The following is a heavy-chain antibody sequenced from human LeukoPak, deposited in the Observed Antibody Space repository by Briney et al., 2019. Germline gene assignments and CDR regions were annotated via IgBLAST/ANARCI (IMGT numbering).Heavy chain of an antibody. CDR3: ARALNFDWLLYHPFDY. CDR1: GYTFTRYD. J-gene: IGHJ4*02. CDR2: MNPNSGNT. V-gene: IGHV1-8*01. D-gene: IGHD3-9*01. Sequence: ASVKVSCKASGYTFTRYDINWVRQATGQGLEWMGWMNPNSGNTGYAQKFQGRVTMTRNTSISTAYTELSSLRSEDTAVYYRARALNFDWLLYHPFDYWGQGTLVTVSS.